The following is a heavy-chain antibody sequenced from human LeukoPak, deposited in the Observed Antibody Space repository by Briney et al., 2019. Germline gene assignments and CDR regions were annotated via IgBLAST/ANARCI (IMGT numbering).Heavy chain of an antibody. CDR2: IKQDGSEK. CDR3: ARVSYSGHDWDYFDY. V-gene: IGHV3-7*01. J-gene: IGHJ4*02. D-gene: IGHD5-12*01. Sequence: QTGGSLRLSCAASGFTFSSYWMSWVRQAPGKGLEWVANIKQDGSEKYYVDSVKGRFTISRDNAKNSLYLQMNSLRAEDTAVYYCARVSYSGHDWDYFDYWGQGTLVTVSS. CDR1: GFTFSSYW.